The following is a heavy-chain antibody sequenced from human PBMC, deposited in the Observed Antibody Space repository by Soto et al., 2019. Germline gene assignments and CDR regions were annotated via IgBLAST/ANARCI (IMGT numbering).Heavy chain of an antibody. CDR2: IIPILGIA. Sequence: SVKVSCKASGGTFSSYTISWVRQAPGQGLEWMGRIIPILGIANYAQKLQGRVTITADKSTSTAYMELSSLRSEDTAVYYCAREGYDYVWGSYRYIRGYDAFDIWG. CDR1: GGTFSSYT. CDR3: AREGYDYVWGSYRYIRGYDAFDI. V-gene: IGHV1-69*04. J-gene: IGHJ3*02. D-gene: IGHD3-16*02.